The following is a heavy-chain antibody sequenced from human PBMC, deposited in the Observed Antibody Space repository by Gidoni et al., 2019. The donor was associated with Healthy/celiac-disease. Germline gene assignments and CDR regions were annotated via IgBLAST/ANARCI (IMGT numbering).Heavy chain of an antibody. CDR3: ASPSSIAARPGLGYYYYYGMDV. CDR2: ISSSGSTI. J-gene: IGHJ6*02. V-gene: IGHV3-48*03. D-gene: IGHD6-6*01. CDR1: AFTFSRYE. Sequence: EVQLVESGGGLVQPGGSLSLSCAASAFTFSRYEMNWFRQAPGKGLEWVSYISSSGSTIYYADSVKGRFTISRDNAKNSLYLQMNSLRAEDTAVYYCASPSSIAARPGLGYYYYYGMDVWGQGTTVTVSS.